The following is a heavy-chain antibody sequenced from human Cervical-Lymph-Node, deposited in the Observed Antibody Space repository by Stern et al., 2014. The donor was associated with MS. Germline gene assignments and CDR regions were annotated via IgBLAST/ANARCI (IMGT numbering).Heavy chain of an antibody. J-gene: IGHJ4*02. D-gene: IGHD6-6*01. CDR1: GFTFSSYA. V-gene: IGHV3-64D*06. CDR2: ISSNGGST. CDR3: VKSPRMSVAARPGDFDY. Sequence: VQLVESGGGLVQPGGSLRLSCSASGFTFSSYAMHWVRQATGKGLEYVSAISSNGGSTYYADSVKGRFTISRDNSKNTLYLQMSSLRAEDTAVYYCVKSPRMSVAARPGDFDYWGQGTLVTVSS.